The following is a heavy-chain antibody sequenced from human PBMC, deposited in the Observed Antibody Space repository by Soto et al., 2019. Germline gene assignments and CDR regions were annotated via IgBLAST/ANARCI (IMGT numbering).Heavy chain of an antibody. J-gene: IGHJ3*02. CDR3: ARVSKSSGWDNDVFDI. D-gene: IGHD6-19*01. Sequence: HPGGSLRLSCAASGFTFSSYWMSWVRQAPGKGLEWVSAISGSGGSTYYADSVKGRFTISRDNAKNTLYLQMNTLRAEDTAVYYCARVSKSSGWDNDVFDIWGQGTMVTVSS. V-gene: IGHV3-23*01. CDR1: GFTFSSYW. CDR2: ISGSGGST.